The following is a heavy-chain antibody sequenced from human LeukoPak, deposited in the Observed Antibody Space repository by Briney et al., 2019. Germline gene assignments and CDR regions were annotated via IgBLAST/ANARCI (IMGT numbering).Heavy chain of an antibody. V-gene: IGHV4-34*01. CDR1: GGSFSDYY. CDR2: INRSGST. Sequence: PSETLSLTCAVYGGSFSDYYWSWIRQPPGKGLEWIGEINRSGSTNFNPSLKSRVTISVDASKRQFSLQLSSVTAADTAVYYCASPTDYATHYYFAYWGQGTLVTVSS. J-gene: IGHJ4*02. D-gene: IGHD4-17*01. CDR3: ASPTDYATHYYFAY.